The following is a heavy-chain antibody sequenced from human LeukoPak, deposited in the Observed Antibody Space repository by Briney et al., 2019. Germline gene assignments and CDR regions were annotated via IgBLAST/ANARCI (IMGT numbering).Heavy chain of an antibody. J-gene: IGHJ4*02. CDR3: ARDYMRMNLVSDFFDH. V-gene: IGHV3-30-3*01. CDR2: ILYDGNDK. CDR1: GFTFNTYA. D-gene: IGHD2-8*01. Sequence: HPGGSLRLSCAASGFTFNTYAMHWVRQTPGKGLEWVAVILYDGNDKYYRDSVKGRFTVSRDNSENTLYLQMDSLRPEDTAVYYCARDYMRMNLVSDFFDHWGQGTLVTVSS.